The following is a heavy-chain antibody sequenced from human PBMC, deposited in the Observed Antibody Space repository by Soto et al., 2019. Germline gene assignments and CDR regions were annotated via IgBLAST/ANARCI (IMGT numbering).Heavy chain of an antibody. CDR1: GYSFTGYY. D-gene: IGHD3-10*01. Sequence: AASVKVSCNASGYSFTGYYIHWVRQAPGQGLEWMGWINPNTGATNYAQKFQGRVTMTRDTSIGAVYMEVGRLRSDDKAVFYCARDRGYYYGSKRILLYAFDIWGQGTEVTVSS. CDR2: INPNTGAT. CDR3: ARDRGYYYGSKRILLYAFDI. V-gene: IGHV1-2*02. J-gene: IGHJ3*02.